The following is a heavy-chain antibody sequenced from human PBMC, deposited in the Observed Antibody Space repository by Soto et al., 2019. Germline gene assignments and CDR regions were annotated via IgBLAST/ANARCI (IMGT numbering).Heavy chain of an antibody. CDR2: IIYGGSSK. Sequence: PGGSLRLSCAASGFTFSSYGMHWVRQAPGKGLEWVAVIIYGGSSKYYADSVKGRFTISRDNSKNTLYLQMNSLRAEDTAVYYCAKNPGYYYDSTGYHFDYWGQGTLVTVSS. CDR1: GFTFSSYG. V-gene: IGHV3-33*08. J-gene: IGHJ4*02. D-gene: IGHD3-22*01. CDR3: AKNPGYYYDSTGYHFDY.